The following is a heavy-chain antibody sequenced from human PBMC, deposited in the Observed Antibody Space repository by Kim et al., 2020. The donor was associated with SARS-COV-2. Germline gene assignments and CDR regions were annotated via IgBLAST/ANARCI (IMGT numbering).Heavy chain of an antibody. CDR2: GNGNT. Sequence: GNGNTKYSQKFQGRVTITRDTSASTAYMELSSLRSEDTAVYYCARGYADIWGQGTMVTVSS. V-gene: IGHV1-3*01. CDR3: ARGYADI. D-gene: IGHD5-18*01. J-gene: IGHJ3*02.